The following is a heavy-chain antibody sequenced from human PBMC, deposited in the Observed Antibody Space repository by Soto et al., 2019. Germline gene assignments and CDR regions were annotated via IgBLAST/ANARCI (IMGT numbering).Heavy chain of an antibody. CDR2: IRSKANSYAT. J-gene: IGHJ4*02. CDR1: GFTFSGSA. Sequence: PGGSLRLSCAASGFTFSGSAMHWVRQASGKGLEWVGRIRSKANSYATAYAASVKGRFTISRDDSKNTAYLQMNSLKTEDTAVYYCTIPYYYDSSGYYYTAYWGQGTLVTVSS. V-gene: IGHV3-73*01. D-gene: IGHD3-22*01. CDR3: TIPYYYDSSGYYYTAY.